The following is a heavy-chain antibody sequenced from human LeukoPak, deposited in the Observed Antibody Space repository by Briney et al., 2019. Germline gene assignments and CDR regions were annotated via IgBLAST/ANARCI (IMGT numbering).Heavy chain of an antibody. D-gene: IGHD2-21*01. CDR1: GGTFTSYA. CDR3: ARVRRKFPDSIYYYYGMDV. V-gene: IGHV1-69*13. J-gene: IGHJ6*02. CDR2: IIPIFGTA. Sequence: SVTVSCTASGGTFTSYAISWVRQAPGQGLEWMGGIIPIFGTANYAQKFQGRVTITADESTSTAYMELSSLRSEDTAVYYCARVRRKFPDSIYYYYGMDVWGQGTTVTVSS.